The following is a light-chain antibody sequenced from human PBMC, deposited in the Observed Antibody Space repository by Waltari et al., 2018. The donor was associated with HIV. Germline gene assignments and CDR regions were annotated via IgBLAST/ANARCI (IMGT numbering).Light chain of an antibody. J-gene: IGLJ2*01. CDR1: SSDVGAYNY. V-gene: IGLV2-8*01. CDR3: ASHAGSKDV. CDR2: DVT. Sequence: QSALTQPPSASGSPGQSVTISCTGTSSDVGAYNYVSWFQQHPGKAPKLMMYDVTLRPSGVPDRFSVSKSGNTASLTVSGLQAEEEADYYCASHAGSKDVFGGGTRLTVL.